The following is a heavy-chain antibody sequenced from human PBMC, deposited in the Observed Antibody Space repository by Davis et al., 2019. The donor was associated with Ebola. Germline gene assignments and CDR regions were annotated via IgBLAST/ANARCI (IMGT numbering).Heavy chain of an antibody. Sequence: PGGSLRLSCAASGFTFSTYSMNWVRQAPGKGLEWVSSISSSSSYIYYADSVKGRFTISRDNAKNSLYLQMNSLRAEDTAVYYCARGSTTRYYYMDVWGKGTTVTVSS. CDR3: ARGSTTRYYYMDV. J-gene: IGHJ6*03. D-gene: IGHD2-2*01. V-gene: IGHV3-21*01. CDR2: ISSSSSYI. CDR1: GFTFSTYS.